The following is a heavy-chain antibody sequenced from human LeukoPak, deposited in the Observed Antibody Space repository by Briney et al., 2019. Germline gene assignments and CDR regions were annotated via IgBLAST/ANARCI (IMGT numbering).Heavy chain of an antibody. V-gene: IGHV3-30*18. CDR1: GFTFSRYG. J-gene: IGHJ4*02. CDR3: AKGGNYNSGGVIVNPLDY. Sequence: PGRSLRLSCAASGFTFSRYGMHGVRQAPGKGLEWVAVISYDGSNKYYADSVKGRFTISRDNSKNTLYLQMNSLRAEDTAVYYCAKGGNYNSGGVIVNPLDYWGQGTLVTVSS. CDR2: ISYDGSNK. D-gene: IGHD3-16*02.